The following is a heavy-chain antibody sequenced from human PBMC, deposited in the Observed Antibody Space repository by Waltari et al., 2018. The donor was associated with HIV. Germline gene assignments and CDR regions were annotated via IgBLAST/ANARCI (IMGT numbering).Heavy chain of an antibody. CDR1: GFTFGNST. D-gene: IGHD7-27*01. J-gene: IGHJ4*02. CDR3: ARDINGGWGY. V-gene: IGHV3-48*01. CDR2: ISRSSSSI. Sequence: EVQLVESGGGLVQPGGSLRLSCAASGFTFGNSTMNWVRQDPGKGLEWVSDISRSSSSIFYADSVKGRFTISRDNAKNSLYLQMNSLRVEDTAVYYCARDINGGWGYWGQGTLVTVAS.